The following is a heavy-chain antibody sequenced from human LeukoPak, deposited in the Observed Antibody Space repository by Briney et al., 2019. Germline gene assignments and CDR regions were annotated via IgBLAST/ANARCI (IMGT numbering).Heavy chain of an antibody. CDR2: IYYSGST. CDR3: SRPGSSGQDY. CDR1: GGSISSSSYY. J-gene: IGHJ4*02. Sequence: PSETLSLTCTVSGGSISSSSYYWGWIRQPPGKGLEWIGSIYYSGSTYYNPSLKSRVTISVDTSKNQFSLKLSSVTAADTAVYYCSRPGSSGQDYWGQGTLVTVSS. V-gene: IGHV4-39*01. D-gene: IGHD6-13*01.